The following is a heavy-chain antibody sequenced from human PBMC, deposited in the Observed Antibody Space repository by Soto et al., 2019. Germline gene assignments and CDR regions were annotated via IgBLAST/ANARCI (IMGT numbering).Heavy chain of an antibody. CDR1: GGSISSSNW. CDR2: IYHSGST. Sequence: PSETLSLTCAVSGGSISSSNWWSWVRQPPGKGLEWIGEIYHSGSTNYNPSLKSRVTISVDTSKNQFSLKLSSVTAADTAVYYCARDYQGSSWRPKYFQHWGQGTLVTVSS. J-gene: IGHJ1*01. CDR3: ARDYQGSSWRPKYFQH. D-gene: IGHD6-13*01. V-gene: IGHV4-4*02.